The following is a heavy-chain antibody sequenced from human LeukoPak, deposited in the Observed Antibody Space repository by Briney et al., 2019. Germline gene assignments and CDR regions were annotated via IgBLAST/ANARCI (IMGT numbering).Heavy chain of an antibody. Sequence: ASVKVSCKASGYTFTSYYMHWVRQAPGQGLEWMGIINPSGGSTSYAQKFQGRVTMTRDTSTSTVYMELSSLRSEDTAVYYCARDGPSTQLSRQFDPWGQGTLVTVSS. D-gene: IGHD5-18*01. J-gene: IGHJ5*02. CDR1: GYTFTSYY. V-gene: IGHV1-46*01. CDR2: INPSGGST. CDR3: ARDGPSTQLSRQFDP.